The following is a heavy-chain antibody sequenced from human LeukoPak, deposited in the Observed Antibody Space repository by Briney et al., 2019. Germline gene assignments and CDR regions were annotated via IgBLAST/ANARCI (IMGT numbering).Heavy chain of an antibody. D-gene: IGHD3-10*01. CDR1: GFTFSSYA. Sequence: GGSLRLSRAASGFTFSSYAMSWVRQAPGKGLEWVAKINQDGSDMYYVDSVKGRFFVSRDNARNLVYLQMNSLRVDDTAVYYCARDFPGIGRGTFDFWGQGTIIIVSS. CDR3: ARDFPGIGRGTFDF. CDR2: INQDGSDM. J-gene: IGHJ3*01. V-gene: IGHV3-7*03.